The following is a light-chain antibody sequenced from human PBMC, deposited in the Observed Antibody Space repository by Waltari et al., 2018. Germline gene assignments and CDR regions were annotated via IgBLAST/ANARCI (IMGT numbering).Light chain of an antibody. CDR1: SSDIGSYNY. V-gene: IGLV2-8*01. CDR3: SSYAGSNGVL. CDR2: EVI. J-gene: IGLJ2*01. Sequence: QSALTQPPSASGSPGQSVTISCSGTSSDIGSYNYASGYQQHPGKAPKPMIYEVIKRPSGVPPRFSGSKSGNTASLTVSELQAEDEADYYCSSYAGSNGVLFGGGTKVTVL.